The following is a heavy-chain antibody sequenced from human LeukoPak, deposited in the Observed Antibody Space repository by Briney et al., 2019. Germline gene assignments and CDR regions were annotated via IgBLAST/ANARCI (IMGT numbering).Heavy chain of an antibody. V-gene: IGHV3-21*01. CDR1: GFTFSSYS. CDR2: ISSSSSYI. CDR3: ARVVDYGDYGRRELTGDY. J-gene: IGHJ4*02. Sequence: GGSLRLSCAASGFTFSSYSMNWVRQAPGKGLEWVSSISSSSSYIYYADSVKGRFTISRDNAKNSLYLQMNSLRAEDTAVYYCARVVDYGDYGRRELTGDYWGQGTLVTVSS. D-gene: IGHD4-17*01.